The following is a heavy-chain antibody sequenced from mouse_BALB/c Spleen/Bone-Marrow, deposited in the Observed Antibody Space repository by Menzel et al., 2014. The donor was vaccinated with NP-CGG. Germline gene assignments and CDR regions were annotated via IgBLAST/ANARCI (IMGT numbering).Heavy chain of an antibody. V-gene: IGHV1-54*01. CDR2: INPGSGGT. J-gene: IGHJ4*01. CDR3: ARSGYGNYFYAMDY. Sequence: VQLKQSGAELVRPGTSVKVSCKASGYAFTNYLIEWVKQRPGQGLEWIGVINPGSGGTNYNEKFKGKATLTADKSSSTAYIQLSGLTSDDSAVYFCARSGYGNYFYAMDYWGQGTSVTVSS. CDR1: GYAFTNYL. D-gene: IGHD2-10*02.